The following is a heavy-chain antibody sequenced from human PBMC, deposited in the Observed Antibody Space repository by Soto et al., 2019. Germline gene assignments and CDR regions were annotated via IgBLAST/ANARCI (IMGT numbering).Heavy chain of an antibody. Sequence: QVQLVQSGAEVKKPGSSVKVSRKASGGIFSTYAISWLRRAPGQSLDWMGAIIPIFGTPNYAQRFQGRVTITADESTRTAYMELSRLRYDDTAVYYCARDREDCCSGNYYDRIDFWGQGTLVTVSA. V-gene: IGHV1-69*01. D-gene: IGHD3-10*02. CDR2: IIPIFGTP. CDR1: GGIFSTYA. J-gene: IGHJ4*02. CDR3: ARDREDCCSGNYYDRIDF.